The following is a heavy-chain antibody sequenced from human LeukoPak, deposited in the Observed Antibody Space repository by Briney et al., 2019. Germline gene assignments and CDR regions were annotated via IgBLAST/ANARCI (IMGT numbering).Heavy chain of an antibody. CDR1: GGSFSGYY. D-gene: IGHD6-19*01. CDR2: INHSGST. CDR3: ARVEAVAGTPGYFDY. J-gene: IGHJ4*02. V-gene: IGHV4-34*01. Sequence: PSDTLSLTCAVYGGSFSGYYWSWIRQPPAKGLEWIGEINHSGSTNYNPSLKSRVTISVDTSKNQFSLKLSSVTAADTAVYYCARVEAVAGTPGYFDYWGQGTLVTVSS.